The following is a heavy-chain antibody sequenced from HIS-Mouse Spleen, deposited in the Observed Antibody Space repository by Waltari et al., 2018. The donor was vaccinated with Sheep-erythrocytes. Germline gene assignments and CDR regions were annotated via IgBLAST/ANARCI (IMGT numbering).Heavy chain of an antibody. CDR1: GFPFSNAW. CDR3: TTDLYYDFWSGSKYFDY. Sequence: EVQLVESGGGLVKPGGSLRLSCAASGFPFSNAWLIWVRQAPGKGLEWVGRIKSKTDGGTTDYAAPVKGRFTISRDDSKNTLYLQMNSLKTEDTAVYYCTTDLYYDFWSGSKYFDYWGQGTLVTVSS. D-gene: IGHD3-3*01. CDR2: IKSKTDGGTT. J-gene: IGHJ4*02. V-gene: IGHV3-15*01.